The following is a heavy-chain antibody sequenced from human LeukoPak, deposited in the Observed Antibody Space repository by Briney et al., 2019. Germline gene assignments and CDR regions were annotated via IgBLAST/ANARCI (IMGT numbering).Heavy chain of an antibody. J-gene: IGHJ6*03. Sequence: GASVKVSCKASGYTFTSYYMHWVRQAPGQGLEWMGIINPSGGSTSYAQKFQGRVTMTRDMSTSTVYMELSSLRSDDTAVYYCARDFDHDYGALSYYYYYYMDVWGKGTTVTVSS. CDR2: INPSGGST. CDR3: ARDFDHDYGALSYYYYYYMDV. V-gene: IGHV1-46*01. CDR1: GYTFTSYY. D-gene: IGHD4-17*01.